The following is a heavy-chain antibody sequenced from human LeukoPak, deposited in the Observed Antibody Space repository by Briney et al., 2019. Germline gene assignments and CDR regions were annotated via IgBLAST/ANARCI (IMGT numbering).Heavy chain of an antibody. V-gene: IGHV1-2*02. J-gene: IGHJ5*02. CDR3: ARAHERFDP. CDR1: GSTFTGYY. Sequence: ASVKVSCKASGSTFTGYYMHRVRQAPGQVLEWMGWINPNSGGTNYQGRVTMTRDTSISTAYMELSRLRSDDTAVYCRARAHERFDPWGQGTLVTVSS. CDR2: INPNSGGT.